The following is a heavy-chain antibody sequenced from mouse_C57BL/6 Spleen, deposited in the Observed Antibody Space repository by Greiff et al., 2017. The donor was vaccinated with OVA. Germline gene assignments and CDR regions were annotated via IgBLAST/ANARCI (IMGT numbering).Heavy chain of an antibody. CDR3: ASHYYGSSSYAMDY. V-gene: IGHV1-59*01. J-gene: IGHJ4*01. D-gene: IGHD1-1*01. CDR2: IDPSDSYT. CDR1: GYTFTSYW. Sequence: QVQLKQPGAELVRPGTSVKLSCKASGYTFTSYWMHWVKQRPGQGLEWIGVIDPSDSYTNYNQKFKGKATLTVDTSSSTAYMQLSSLTSEDSAVYYCASHYYGSSSYAMDYWGQGTSVTVSS.